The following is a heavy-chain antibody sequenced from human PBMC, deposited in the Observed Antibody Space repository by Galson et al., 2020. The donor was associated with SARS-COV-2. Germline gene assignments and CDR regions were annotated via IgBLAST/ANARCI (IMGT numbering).Heavy chain of an antibody. CDR3: AKDARSGICSGSSGYESAFEI. CDR2: INWNSVTM. D-gene: IGHD2-2*01. Sequence: SCAASGFTFDDYAMHWVRQAPGKGLEWVSGINWNSVTMRYADSVKGRFTISRDNAKNSLFLQINSLRTEDTAFYYCAKDARSGICSGSSGYESAFEIWGQGTLVTISS. CDR1: GFTFDDYA. J-gene: IGHJ3*02. V-gene: IGHV3-9*01.